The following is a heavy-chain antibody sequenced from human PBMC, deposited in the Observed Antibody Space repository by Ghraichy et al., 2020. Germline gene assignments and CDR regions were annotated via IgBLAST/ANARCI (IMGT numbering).Heavy chain of an antibody. D-gene: IGHD2-2*01. J-gene: IGHJ5*02. CDR3: ARGRRCSTTSCYVGFDP. CDR1: GGSFSDYY. CDR2: ISHSGST. Sequence: SETLSLTCAVFGGSFSDYYWSWIRQPPGKGLEWIGEISHSGSTNYNPSLKSRVTISIDTSKNQFSLKLSSVTAADTAVYYCARGRRCSTTSCYVGFDPWGQGTLVTVSS. V-gene: IGHV4-34*01.